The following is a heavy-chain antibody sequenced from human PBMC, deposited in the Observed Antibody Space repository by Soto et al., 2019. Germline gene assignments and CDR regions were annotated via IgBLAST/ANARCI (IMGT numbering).Heavy chain of an antibody. CDR1: GFTFSDFG. CDR2: ASYDGSNT. V-gene: IGHV3-30*18. CDR3: AKGGALVPAAILDY. J-gene: IGHJ4*02. Sequence: GGSLRLSCAASGFTFSDFGMHWFRQAPGKGLEWVAVASYDGSNTFYADSVQGRFTISRDNSKHTVYLQMNSLRVEDTAVYFCAKGGALVPAAILDYWGQGTLVTVSS. D-gene: IGHD2-2*01.